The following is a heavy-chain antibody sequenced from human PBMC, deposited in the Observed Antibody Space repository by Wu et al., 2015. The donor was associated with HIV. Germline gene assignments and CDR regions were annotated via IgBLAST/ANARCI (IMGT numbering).Heavy chain of an antibody. CDR3: ARDRDCSSCRPEYFQH. V-gene: IGHV1-2*02. CDR1: GYTFTGYY. Sequence: QVQLVQSGAEVKKPGASVKVSCKASGYTFTGYYMHWVRQAPGQGLEWMGWINPNSGGTNYAQKFQGRVTMTRDTSISTAYMELSRLRSDDTAVYYCARDRDCSSCRPEYFQHWGQGTLVTVSS. D-gene: IGHD6-13*01. CDR2: INPNSGGT. J-gene: IGHJ1*01.